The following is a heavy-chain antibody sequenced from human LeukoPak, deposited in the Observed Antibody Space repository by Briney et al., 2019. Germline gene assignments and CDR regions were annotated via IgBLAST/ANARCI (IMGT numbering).Heavy chain of an antibody. CDR1: GFSFSSYT. D-gene: IGHD4-17*01. J-gene: IGHJ1*01. V-gene: IGHV3-21*01. CDR3: AKDSTRDYGYYGMPES. CDR2: ITSSSSYI. Sequence: PGGSLRLSCAASGFSFSSYTMNWVRQAPGKGLEWVSSITSSSSYIYYADSVKGRFTISRDNSKNMLFLQMSSLRIEDTGVYYCAKDSTRDYGYYGMPESWGQGTLVTVS.